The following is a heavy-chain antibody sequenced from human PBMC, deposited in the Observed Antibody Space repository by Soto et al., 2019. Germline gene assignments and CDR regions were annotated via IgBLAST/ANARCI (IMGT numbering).Heavy chain of an antibody. V-gene: IGHV1-3*01. CDR3: ARLSSGWRFGAFDI. D-gene: IGHD6-19*01. CDR1: GYTFTSYA. CDR2: INAGNGNT. J-gene: IGHJ3*02. Sequence: ASVKVSCKASGYTFTSYAMHWVRQAPGQRLEWMGWINAGNGNTKYSQKFQGRVTITRDTSASTAYMELSSLRSEDTAVYYCARLSSGWRFGAFDIWGQGTMVTVSS.